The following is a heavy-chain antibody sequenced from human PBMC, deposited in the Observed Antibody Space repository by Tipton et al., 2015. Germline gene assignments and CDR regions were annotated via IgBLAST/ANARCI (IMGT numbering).Heavy chain of an antibody. CDR2: IHHGGST. J-gene: IGHJ4*02. D-gene: IGHD1-26*01. V-gene: IGHV4-4*02. Sequence: GLVKPSGTLSLTCSVSGDSISSSNWWSWVRQPPGKGLEWIGEIHHGGSTNYNPSLKSRVTMSVDTSKDQFSLHLSSVTAADTAVYYCARGGWGLFDYWGQGTLVTVSS. CDR1: GDSISSSNW. CDR3: ARGGWGLFDY.